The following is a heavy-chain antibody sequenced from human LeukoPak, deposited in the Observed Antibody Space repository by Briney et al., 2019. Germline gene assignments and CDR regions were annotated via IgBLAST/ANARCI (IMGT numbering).Heavy chain of an antibody. J-gene: IGHJ4*02. D-gene: IGHD3-10*01. V-gene: IGHV3-23*01. Sequence: GGSLRLSCAASGFTLSSYAMSWVRQAPGMGLECVSAFSGSGGSTYYADSVRGRFTIPRDNSKNTLYLQMNSPRADDTAVYYCAKGAYDGSGSYYHYWGQGTLVTVSS. CDR1: GFTLSSYA. CDR2: FSGSGGST. CDR3: AKGAYDGSGSYYHY.